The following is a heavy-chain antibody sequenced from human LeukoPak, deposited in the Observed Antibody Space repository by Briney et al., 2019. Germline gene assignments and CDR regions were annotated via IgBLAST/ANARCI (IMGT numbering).Heavy chain of an antibody. CDR3: ARGLGKTARLY. V-gene: IGHV4-4*07. CDR1: GGSISSYY. D-gene: IGHD3-16*01. Sequence: PSETLSLTCTVSGGSISSYYWSWIRQPAGKGLEWIGRIYSSGTTKYNPSLQSRVTMSEDTSKNQFSLKLSSVTAADTAVYYCARGLGKTARLYWGQGTLVTVSS. J-gene: IGHJ4*02. CDR2: IYSSGTT.